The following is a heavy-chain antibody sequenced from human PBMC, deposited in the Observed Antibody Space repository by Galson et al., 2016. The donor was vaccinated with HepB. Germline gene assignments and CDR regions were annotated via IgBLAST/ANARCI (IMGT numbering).Heavy chain of an antibody. CDR2: IKQDGREE. Sequence: SLRLSCAASGFSFGRFWMSWVRQAPGKGLEWVANIKQDGREEYYVDSVKGRFTISRDNAKNSVYLQMNRLRGEDTAVYYCARDIAAAHDCWGQGTLITVSS. J-gene: IGHJ4*02. D-gene: IGHD6-13*01. CDR3: ARDIAAAHDC. V-gene: IGHV3-7*01. CDR1: GFSFGRFW.